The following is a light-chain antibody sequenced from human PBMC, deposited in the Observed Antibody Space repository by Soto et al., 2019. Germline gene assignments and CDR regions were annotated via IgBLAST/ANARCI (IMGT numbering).Light chain of an antibody. Sequence: GERASVSGIAIQSVSRSYLAWSQQKPCQAPRLLIFGASSRATGIPDRLCGSVCVRGFTLTNSLREPEDFAVYYGQQYASSRAVGPGTKVDIK. CDR1: QSVSRSY. CDR3: QQYASSRA. V-gene: IGKV3-20*01. J-gene: IGKJ1*01. CDR2: GAS.